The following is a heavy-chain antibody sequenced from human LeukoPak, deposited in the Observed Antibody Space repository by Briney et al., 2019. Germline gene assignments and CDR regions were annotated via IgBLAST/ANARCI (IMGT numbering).Heavy chain of an antibody. CDR1: GFTFSSYE. V-gene: IGHV3-48*03. CDR3: ARGKSSGRYLGY. CDR2: ISSSGSTI. Sequence: GGSLRLSCAASGFTFSSYEMNWVRQAPGKGLEWVSYISSSGSTIYYADSVKGRFTISRDNAKNSLYLQMNSLRAEDTAVYYCARGKSSGRYLGYWGQGNLVTVSS. D-gene: IGHD6-19*01. J-gene: IGHJ4*02.